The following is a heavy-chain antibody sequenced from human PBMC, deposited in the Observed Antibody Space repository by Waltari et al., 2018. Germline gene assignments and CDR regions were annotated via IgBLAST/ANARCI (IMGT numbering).Heavy chain of an antibody. Sequence: QVQLQESGPGLVKPSETLSLTCTVSGGSISSYYWSWIRPPAGKGLEWIGRIYTSGSTNYNPSLKSRVTMSVDTSKNQFSLKLSSVTAADTAVYYCARSTVVPAALNWFDPWGQGTLVTVSS. V-gene: IGHV4-4*07. D-gene: IGHD2-2*01. CDR3: ARSTVVPAALNWFDP. CDR1: GGSISSYY. CDR2: IYTSGST. J-gene: IGHJ5*02.